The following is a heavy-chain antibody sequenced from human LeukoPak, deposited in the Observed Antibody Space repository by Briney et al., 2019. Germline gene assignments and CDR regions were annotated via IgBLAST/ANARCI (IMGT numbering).Heavy chain of an antibody. CDR2: IYYSGST. CDR1: GGSISSGDYY. CDR3: ARFKAATLDFDY. J-gene: IGHJ4*02. D-gene: IGHD2-15*01. Sequence: SQTLSLTCTVSGGSISSGDYYWSWIRQPPGKGLEWIGYIYYSGSTNYNPSLKSRVTISVDTSKNQFSLKLSSVTAADTAVYYCARFKAATLDFDYWGQGTLVTVSS. V-gene: IGHV4-61*08.